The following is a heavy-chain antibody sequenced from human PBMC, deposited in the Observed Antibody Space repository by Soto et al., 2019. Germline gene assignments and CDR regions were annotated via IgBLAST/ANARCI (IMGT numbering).Heavy chain of an antibody. Sequence: GGSLRLSCAASGFTFSSYGMHWVRQAPGKGLEWVAVIWYDGSNKYYVDSVKGRFTISRDNSKNTLYLQMNSLRAEDTAVYYCAREGNRLGSWRRLKGFDYWGQGTLVTVSS. CDR3: AREGNRLGSWRRLKGFDY. CDR1: GFTFSSYG. CDR2: IWYDGSNK. D-gene: IGHD7-27*01. V-gene: IGHV3-33*01. J-gene: IGHJ4*02.